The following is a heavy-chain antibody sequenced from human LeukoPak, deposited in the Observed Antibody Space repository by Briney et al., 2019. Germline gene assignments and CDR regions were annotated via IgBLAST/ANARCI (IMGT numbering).Heavy chain of an antibody. Sequence: GGCLCLSCVASGSTFSSDWMSWVHLAPGKRRECRADIKKGGSEKYYVESVKGRFTISRANAKTSLYLQMKRLRADDTDVYYCARDLVYDSSGYYRIDAFDIWGQGTMVTVSS. D-gene: IGHD3-22*01. CDR1: GSTFSSDW. CDR3: ARDLVYDSSGYYRIDAFDI. CDR2: IKKGGSEK. J-gene: IGHJ3*02. V-gene: IGHV3-7*01.